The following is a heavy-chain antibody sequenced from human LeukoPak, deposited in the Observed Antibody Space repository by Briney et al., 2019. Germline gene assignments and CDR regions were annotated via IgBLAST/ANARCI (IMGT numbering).Heavy chain of an antibody. J-gene: IGHJ4*02. D-gene: IGHD3-22*01. V-gene: IGHV1-18*01. Sequence: ASVKVSCRASGYTFTSYGISWVRQAPGQGLEWMGWISAYNGNTNYAQKLQGRVTMTTDTSTSTAYMELRSLRSDDTAVYYCARGNYDSSGYYGFDYWGQGTLVTVSS. CDR1: GYTFTSYG. CDR2: ISAYNGNT. CDR3: ARGNYDSSGYYGFDY.